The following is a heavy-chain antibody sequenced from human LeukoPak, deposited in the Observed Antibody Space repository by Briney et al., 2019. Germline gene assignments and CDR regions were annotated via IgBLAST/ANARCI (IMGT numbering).Heavy chain of an antibody. CDR1: GYTFTGYY. CDR2: INPSSGGT. J-gene: IGHJ5*02. D-gene: IGHD1-1*01. V-gene: IGHV1-2*02. CDR3: ARGLQLEPAKDWFDP. Sequence: GASVKVSCKASGYTFTGYYMHWVRQAPGQGLEWMGWINPSSGGTNYAQKFQGRVTMTRDTSISTAYMELSRLRSDDTAVYYCARGLQLEPAKDWFDPWGQGTLVTVSS.